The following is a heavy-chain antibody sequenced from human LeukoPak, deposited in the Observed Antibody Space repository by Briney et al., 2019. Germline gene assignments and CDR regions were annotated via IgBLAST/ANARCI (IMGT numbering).Heavy chain of an antibody. J-gene: IGHJ4*02. Sequence: PGGSLRLSCAASGFTFSSYSMNWVRQAPGKGLEWVSSISSSSSYIYYADSVKGRFTISRDNAKNSLYLQMNSLRAEDTAVYYCARDRLHTAMVTDCWGQGTLVTVSS. D-gene: IGHD5-18*01. CDR3: ARDRLHTAMVTDC. CDR2: ISSSSSYI. CDR1: GFTFSSYS. V-gene: IGHV3-21*01.